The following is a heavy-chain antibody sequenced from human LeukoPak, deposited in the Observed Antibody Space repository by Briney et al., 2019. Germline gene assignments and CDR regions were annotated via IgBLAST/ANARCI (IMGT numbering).Heavy chain of an antibody. CDR1: GGSFSGYY. J-gene: IGHJ6*03. V-gene: IGHV4-34*01. Sequence: SETLSLTCAVYGGSFSGYYWSWIRQPPGKGLEWIGEINHSGSTNYNPSLKSRVTISVDTSKNQFSLKLSSVTAADTAVYYCARGLKPSLRYYYYYMDVWGKGTTVTVSS. D-gene: IGHD2-15*01. CDR2: INHSGST. CDR3: ARGLKPSLRYYYYYMDV.